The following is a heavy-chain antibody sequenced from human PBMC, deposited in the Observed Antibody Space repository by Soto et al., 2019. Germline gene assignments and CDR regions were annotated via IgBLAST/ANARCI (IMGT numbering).Heavy chain of an antibody. CDR1: GDTFNFYT. J-gene: IGHJ4*02. CDR3: ATNYGAGSTHFDY. V-gene: IGHV1-69*02. D-gene: IGHD3-10*01. Sequence: QVQLVQSGAEVRKPGSSVKVSCTASGDTFNFYTISWVRQATGHGLEWMGRVIPMLRMSNYAQKFQGRVTISADKSTSTAYMALSSLRSDDTAVYYCATNYGAGSTHFDYWGQGTLVTVSS. CDR2: VIPMLRMS.